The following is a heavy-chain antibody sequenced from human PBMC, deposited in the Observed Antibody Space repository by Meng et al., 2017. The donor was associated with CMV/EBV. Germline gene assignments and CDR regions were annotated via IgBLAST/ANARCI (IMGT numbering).Heavy chain of an antibody. CDR2: ILNKHSGGTT. CDR3: VANDREWPPL. J-gene: IGHJ4*02. Sequence: SCAASGITFTNVWMSWVRQAPGKGLEWVGRILNKHSGGTTDSAAPVKGRFSISRDDSKNTVFLQMSGLKTEDTAVYYCVANDREWPPLWGQGTLVTVSS. V-gene: IGHV3-15*01. CDR1: GITFTNVW. D-gene: IGHD3-3*01.